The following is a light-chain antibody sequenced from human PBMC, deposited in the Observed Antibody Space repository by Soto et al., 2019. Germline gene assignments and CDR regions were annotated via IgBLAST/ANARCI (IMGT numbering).Light chain of an antibody. CDR2: GAS. J-gene: IGKJ1*01. CDR1: QGIGDT. CDR3: QQYGSSPRT. Sequence: EVVLTQSPATLSVSPGEGVTLSCRASQGIGDTLAWYQQKPGQAPRLLIYGASTRATGIPARFSGSGSGTDFTLTISRMEPEDFAVYCCQQYGSSPRTFGQGTKVDIK. V-gene: IGKV3-20*01.